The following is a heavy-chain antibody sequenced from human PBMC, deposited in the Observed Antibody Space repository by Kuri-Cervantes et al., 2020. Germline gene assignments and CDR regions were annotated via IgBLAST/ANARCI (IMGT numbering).Heavy chain of an antibody. D-gene: IGHD6-19*01. J-gene: IGHJ4*02. CDR3: ARDVGISGRSDY. Sequence: GESLKISCAASGFSFSRYSLNWVRQAPGKGLEWVANIKQGGSEKHYVDSVKGRFTISRDNVENSLYLQMNSLRVEDTAVYYCARDVGISGRSDYWGQGTLVTVSS. CDR1: GFSFSRYS. CDR2: IKQGGSEK. V-gene: IGHV3-7*01.